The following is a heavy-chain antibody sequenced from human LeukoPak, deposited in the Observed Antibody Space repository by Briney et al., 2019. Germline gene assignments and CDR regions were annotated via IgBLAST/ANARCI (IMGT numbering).Heavy chain of an antibody. Sequence: LETLSLTCTVSGGSISSSSYYWGWIRQPPGKGLEWIGSIYYSGSTYYNPSLKSRVTISVGTSKNQFSLKLSSVTAADTAVYYCARYSRDFDYWGQGTLVTVSS. D-gene: IGHD4-11*01. CDR1: GGSISSSSYY. V-gene: IGHV4-39*07. CDR2: IYYSGST. J-gene: IGHJ4*02. CDR3: ARYSRDFDY.